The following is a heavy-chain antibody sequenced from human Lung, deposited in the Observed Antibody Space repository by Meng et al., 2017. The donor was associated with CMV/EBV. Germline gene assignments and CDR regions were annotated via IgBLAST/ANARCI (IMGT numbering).Heavy chain of an antibody. J-gene: IGHJ4*02. CDR3: ARVDFWTDQYYFDY. Sequence: ESXKISXAASGFTFSSYWMSWVRQAPGKGLEWVANIKQDGSEKYYVDSVKGRFTISRDNAKYSLYLQMNSLRAEDTAVYYCARVDFWTDQYYFDYWGQGKXVNVDS. V-gene: IGHV3-7*01. CDR2: IKQDGSEK. D-gene: IGHD3/OR15-3a*01. CDR1: GFTFSSYW.